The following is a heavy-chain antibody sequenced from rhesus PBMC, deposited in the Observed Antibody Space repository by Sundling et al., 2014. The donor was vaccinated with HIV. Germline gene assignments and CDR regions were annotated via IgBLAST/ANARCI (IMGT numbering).Heavy chain of an antibody. V-gene: IGHV4-127*01. CDR1: GGSISGGFA. Sequence: QVQLQESGPGLVKPSETLSLTCAVSGGSISGGFAWSWIRQPPGKGLEWIGHIYGSRGTTYYNPSLKSRVTISTDTSKNQFSLKLTSVTAADTAVYYCARDEGEYSNYGLDSWGQGVVVTVSS. J-gene: IGHJ6*01. D-gene: IGHD4-23*01. CDR3: ARDEGEYSNYGLDS. CDR2: IYGSRGTT.